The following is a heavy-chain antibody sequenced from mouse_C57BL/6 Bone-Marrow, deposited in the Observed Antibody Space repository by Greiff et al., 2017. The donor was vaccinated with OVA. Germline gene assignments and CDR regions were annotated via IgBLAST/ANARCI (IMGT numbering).Heavy chain of an antibody. CDR3: ARQNWDAY. Sequence: EVQRVESGGGLVQPGGSLKLSCAASGFTFSDYYMYWVRQTPEKRLEWVAYISNGGGSTYYPDTVKGRFTISRDNAKNTLYLQMSLLKSADTAMYYCARQNWDAYWGQGTLVTVSA. J-gene: IGHJ3*01. CDR1: GFTFSDYY. V-gene: IGHV5-12*01. D-gene: IGHD4-1*01. CDR2: ISNGGGST.